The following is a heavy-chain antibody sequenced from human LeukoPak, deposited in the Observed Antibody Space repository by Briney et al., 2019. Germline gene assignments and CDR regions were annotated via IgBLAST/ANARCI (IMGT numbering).Heavy chain of an antibody. CDR3: ARDTITTGAFDI. J-gene: IGHJ3*02. CDR2: ISSSSSYI. V-gene: IGHV3-21*01. CDR1: GFTFSSYS. D-gene: IGHD4-11*01. Sequence: PGGSLRLSCAASGFTFSSYSMNWVRQAPGKGLEWVSSISSSSSYIYYEDSVKGRFTISRDNAKNSLYLQMNSLRAEDTAVYYCARDTITTGAFDIWGQGTMVTVSS.